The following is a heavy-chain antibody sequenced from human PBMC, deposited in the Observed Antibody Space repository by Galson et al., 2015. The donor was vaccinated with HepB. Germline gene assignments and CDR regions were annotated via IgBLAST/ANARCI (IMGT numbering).Heavy chain of an antibody. D-gene: IGHD3-16*01. CDR3: ARLGLRGYFDY. CDR1: GGSISSSSYY. V-gene: IGHV4-39*01. CDR2: IYYSGST. Sequence: SLTCTVSGGSISSSSYYWGWIRQPPGKGLEWIGSIYYSGSTYYSPSLKSRVTISVDTSKNQFSLKLNSVTAADTAVYYCARLGLRGYFDYWGQGTLVTVSS. J-gene: IGHJ4*02.